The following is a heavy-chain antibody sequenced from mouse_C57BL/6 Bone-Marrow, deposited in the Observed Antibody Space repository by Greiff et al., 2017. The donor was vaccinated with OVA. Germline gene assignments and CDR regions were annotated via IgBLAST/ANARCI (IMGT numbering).Heavy chain of an antibody. D-gene: IGHD1-1*01. Sequence: EVQLQQSGPVLVKPGASVKMSCKASGYTFTDYYMNWVKQSHGKSLEWIGVINPYNGGTSYNQKFKGKATLTVDKSSSTAYMELNSLTSEDSAVYYCAIYYGSSYDAMDYWGQGTSVTVSS. V-gene: IGHV1-19*01. CDR3: AIYYGSSYDAMDY. CDR2: INPYNGGT. J-gene: IGHJ4*01. CDR1: GYTFTDYY.